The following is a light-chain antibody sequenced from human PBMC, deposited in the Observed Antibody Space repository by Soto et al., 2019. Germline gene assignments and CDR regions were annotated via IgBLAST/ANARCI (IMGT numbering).Light chain of an antibody. V-gene: IGLV8-61*01. CDR3: VLYMGTGIWV. J-gene: IGLJ3*02. Sequence: QTVVTQEPSFSVSPGGKVTLTCGLSSGSVSTNNYPSWYQQTPGQAPRTLIYSTNTRSSGVPDRFSGSILGNKAALTITGAQADDESDYYCVLYMGTGIWVFGGGTKLTVL. CDR1: SGSVSTNNY. CDR2: STN.